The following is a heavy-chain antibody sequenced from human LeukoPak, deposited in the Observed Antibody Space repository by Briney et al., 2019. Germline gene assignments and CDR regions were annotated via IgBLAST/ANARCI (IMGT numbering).Heavy chain of an antibody. CDR3: ARAVSGYYYDSSGRDFDY. V-gene: IGHV1-8*01. CDR1: GYTFTSYD. D-gene: IGHD3-22*01. J-gene: IGHJ4*02. Sequence: ASVKVSCKASGYTFTSYDINWVRQATGQGLEWMGWMNPNSGNTGYAQKFQGRVTMTRNTSISTAYMELSSLRSEDTAVYYCARAVSGYYYDSSGRDFDYWGQGTLVTVSS. CDR2: MNPNSGNT.